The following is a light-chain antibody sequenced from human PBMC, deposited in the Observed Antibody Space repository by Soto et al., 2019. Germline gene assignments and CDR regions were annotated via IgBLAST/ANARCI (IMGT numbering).Light chain of an antibody. J-gene: IGKJ1*01. CDR1: QNVSTF. V-gene: IGKV3-20*01. CDR2: GAS. Sequence: EIVLTQSPATLSLSPGERATLSCRASQNVSTFFAWYQQKPGQAPRLLIYGASNRATGIPYRFSGSGSGTDFTLTISRLEPEDLAVYYCQQYGSSGTFGQGTKVDIK. CDR3: QQYGSSGT.